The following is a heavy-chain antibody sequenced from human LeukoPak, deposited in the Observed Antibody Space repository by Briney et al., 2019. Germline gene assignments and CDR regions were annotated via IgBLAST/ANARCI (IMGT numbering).Heavy chain of an antibody. CDR2: INPSTGST. D-gene: IGHD3-10*01. V-gene: IGHV1-46*01. J-gene: IGHJ6*02. Sequence: GASVKVSCTASGYTFTRYYMHWVRQAPGQGLEWMGIINPSTGSTSYAQKFQGRVIMTRDTSTSTVYMELNRLRSDDTAIYYCARDRGGVNRILYYDYGMDVWGQGTTVTVSS. CDR1: GYTFTRYY. CDR3: ARDRGGVNRILYYDYGMDV.